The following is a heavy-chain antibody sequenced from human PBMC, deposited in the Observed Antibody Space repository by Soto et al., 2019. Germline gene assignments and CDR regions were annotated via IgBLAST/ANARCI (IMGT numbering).Heavy chain of an antibody. CDR3: ARALPFRKPTVTTSEFDY. D-gene: IGHD4-17*01. V-gene: IGHV1-3*01. J-gene: IGHJ4*02. CDR1: GYTFTSYS. CDR2: INAGNGNT. Sequence: GASLKVSCKASGYTFTSYSMHXVRQAPGQRLEWMGWINAGNGNTKYSQKFQGRVTITRDASASTAYMELSSLRSEDTAVYYCARALPFRKPTVTTSEFDYWGQGTLVTVSS.